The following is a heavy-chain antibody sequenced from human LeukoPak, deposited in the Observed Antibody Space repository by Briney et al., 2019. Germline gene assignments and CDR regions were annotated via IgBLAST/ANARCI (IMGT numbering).Heavy chain of an antibody. V-gene: IGHV3-23*01. D-gene: IGHD3-10*01. Sequence: PGGSLRLSCAASGFTFSSYGMSWVRQAPGKGLEWVSAISGSGGSTYYADSVKGRFTISRDNSKNTLYLQMNSLRAEDTALYYCTKNSYYVSGSYTRPEEYWGQGTLVTVSS. CDR3: TKNSYYVSGSYTRPEEY. J-gene: IGHJ4*02. CDR1: GFTFSSYG. CDR2: ISGSGGST.